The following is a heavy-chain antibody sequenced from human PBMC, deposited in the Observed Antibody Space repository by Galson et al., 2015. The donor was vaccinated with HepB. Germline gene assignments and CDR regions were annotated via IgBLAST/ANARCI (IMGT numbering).Heavy chain of an antibody. CDR3: AGGRYAVAALYYFDY. V-gene: IGHV1-69*13. CDR2: IIPIFGTA. J-gene: IGHJ4*02. CDR1: GGTFSSYA. D-gene: IGHD6-19*01. Sequence: SVKVSCKASGGTFSSYAISWVRQAPGQGLEWMGGIIPIFGTANYAQKFQGRVTITADESTSTAYMELSSLRSEDTAVYYCAGGRYAVAALYYFDYWGQGTLVTVSS.